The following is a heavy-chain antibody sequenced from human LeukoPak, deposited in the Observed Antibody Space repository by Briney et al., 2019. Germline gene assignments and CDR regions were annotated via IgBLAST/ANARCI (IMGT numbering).Heavy chain of an antibody. Sequence: SETLSLTCTVSGGSISSSSYYWGWIRQPPGKGLEWIGSVYYSESTYYNPSLKSRVTISVDMSKNQFSLKLNSVTAADTAVYYCARGLYNWNDVDHFDYWGQGTLVTVSS. J-gene: IGHJ4*02. V-gene: IGHV4-39*07. D-gene: IGHD1-1*01. CDR2: VYYSEST. CDR1: GGSISSSSYY. CDR3: ARGLYNWNDVDHFDY.